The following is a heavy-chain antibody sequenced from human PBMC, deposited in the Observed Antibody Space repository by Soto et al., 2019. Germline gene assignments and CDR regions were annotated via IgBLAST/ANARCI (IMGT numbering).Heavy chain of an antibody. CDR2: ISYDGSNK. D-gene: IGHD4-17*01. J-gene: IGHJ4*02. Sequence: GGSLRLSCAASGFTFSSYGMHWVRQAPGKGLEWVAVISYDGSNKYYVDSVKGRFTISRDNSKNTLYLQMNSLRAEDTAVYYCAKTGYGDYVLDYWGQGTLVTVSS. CDR1: GFTFSSYG. V-gene: IGHV3-30*18. CDR3: AKTGYGDYVLDY.